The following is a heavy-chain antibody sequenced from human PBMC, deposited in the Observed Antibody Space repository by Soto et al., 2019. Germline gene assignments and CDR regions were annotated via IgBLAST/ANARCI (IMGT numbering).Heavy chain of an antibody. CDR1: GGSISSGDYY. D-gene: IGHD1-26*01. Sequence: QVQLQESGPGLVKPSQTLSLTCTVSGGSISSGDYYWSWIRQPPGKGLEWIGYIYYSGSTYYNPSLKSRVTISVDTSKNQFSLKRSSVTAADTAVYYCARDPIVGATIGAFDIWGQGTMVTVSS. J-gene: IGHJ3*02. CDR3: ARDPIVGATIGAFDI. V-gene: IGHV4-30-4*01. CDR2: IYYSGST.